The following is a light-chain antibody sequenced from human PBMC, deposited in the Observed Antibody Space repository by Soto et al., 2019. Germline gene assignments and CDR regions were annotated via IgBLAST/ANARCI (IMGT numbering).Light chain of an antibody. J-gene: IGKJ2*01. V-gene: IGKV3-11*01. CDR1: QSVSRY. CDR3: QQRSVWPPMYT. Sequence: EIVLTQSPVTLSLSPGERVTLSCRASQSVSRYLAWYQQKPGQAPRLLIYDASNRATGIPARFSGSGSGTDFTLTISSLEPEDFAVYYCQQRSVWPPMYTFGQGTKLEIK. CDR2: DAS.